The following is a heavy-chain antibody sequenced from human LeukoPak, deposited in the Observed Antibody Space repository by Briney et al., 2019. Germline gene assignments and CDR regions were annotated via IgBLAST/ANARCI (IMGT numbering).Heavy chain of an antibody. CDR2: FYTSGST. Sequence: LGTPSPPLPVSGGALSRFYWSWIRQPAREGPGLIGGFYTSGSTNYNPSLKSRVTMSVDTSKNQFSLKLSSVTAADTAVYYCAREVGATTLYYYYYMDVWGKGTTVTVSS. D-gene: IGHD1-26*01. CDR1: GGALSRFY. J-gene: IGHJ6*03. CDR3: AREVGATTLYYYYYMDV. V-gene: IGHV4-4*07.